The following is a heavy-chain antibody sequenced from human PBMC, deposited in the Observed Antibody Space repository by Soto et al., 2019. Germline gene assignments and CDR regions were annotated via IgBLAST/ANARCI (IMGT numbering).Heavy chain of an antibody. Sequence: EVQLVESGGGLVQPGGSLRLSCAASGFTFSSYWMSWVRQAPGKGLEWVANIKQDGSEKYYVDSVKGRFTISRDNAKDSMYLQMNRLRGEDTAVYYCSRDVKRNGGMDVWGQGTTVTVSS. CDR3: SRDVKRNGGMDV. CDR2: IKQDGSEK. J-gene: IGHJ6*02. V-gene: IGHV3-7*01. CDR1: GFTFSSYW.